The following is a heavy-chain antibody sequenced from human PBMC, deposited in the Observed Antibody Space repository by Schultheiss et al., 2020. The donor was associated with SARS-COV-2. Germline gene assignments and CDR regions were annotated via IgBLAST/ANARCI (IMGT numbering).Heavy chain of an antibody. V-gene: IGHV2-70*12. CDR1: GFSLSTSGVG. J-gene: IGHJ2*01. CDR2: IYWDDDK. CDR3: ARMLWGSWYFDL. Sequence: SGPTLVKPTQTLTLTCTFSGFSLSTSGVGVGWIRQPPGKALEWLALIYWDDDKYYSTSLKTRLTISKDTSKNQVVLTMTNMDPVDTATYYCARMLWGSWYFDLWGRGTLVTVSS. D-gene: IGHD7-27*01.